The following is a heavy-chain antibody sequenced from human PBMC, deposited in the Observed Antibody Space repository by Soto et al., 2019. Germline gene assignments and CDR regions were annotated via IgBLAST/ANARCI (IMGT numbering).Heavy chain of an antibody. Sequence: SETLSLTCAVSGGSISSSNWWSWVRQPPGKGLEWIGEIYHSGSTNYNPSLKSRVTISVDKSKNQFSLKLSSVTAADTAVYYCARGGDTAMVIYYLDYWGQGTLVTVSS. J-gene: IGHJ4*02. CDR2: IYHSGST. V-gene: IGHV4-4*02. D-gene: IGHD5-18*01. CDR3: ARGGDTAMVIYYLDY. CDR1: GGSISSSNW.